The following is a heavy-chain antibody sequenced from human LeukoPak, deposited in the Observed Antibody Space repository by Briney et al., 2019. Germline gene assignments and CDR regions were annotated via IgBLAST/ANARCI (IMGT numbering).Heavy chain of an antibody. Sequence: SETLSLTCTVSGGSVSSYYWSWIRQPPGKGLEWIGYIYYSGSTDYNPSLKSRVTMSIDTSKNQFSLKLSSVTAADTAVYYCARGGGASQSWFDPWGQGTPVTVSS. CDR3: ARGGGASQSWFDP. J-gene: IGHJ5*02. CDR2: IYYSGST. V-gene: IGHV4-59*02. D-gene: IGHD2-21*01. CDR1: GGSVSSYY.